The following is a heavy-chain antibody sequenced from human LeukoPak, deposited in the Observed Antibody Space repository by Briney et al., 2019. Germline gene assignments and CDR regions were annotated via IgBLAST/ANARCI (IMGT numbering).Heavy chain of an antibody. CDR2: ISYDGSNK. D-gene: IGHD4-17*01. V-gene: IGHV3-30*04. CDR1: GFTFSSYA. J-gene: IGHJ4*02. Sequence: GGSLRLSCAASGFTFSSYAMHWVRQAPGKGLEWVAVISYDGSNKYYADSVKGRFTISRDNSKNTLYLQMNSPRAEDTAVYYCAKKITYDYGDPHFDYWGQGTLVTVSS. CDR3: AKKITYDYGDPHFDY.